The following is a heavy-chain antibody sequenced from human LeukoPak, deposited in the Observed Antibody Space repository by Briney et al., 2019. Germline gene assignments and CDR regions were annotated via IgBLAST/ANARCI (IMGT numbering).Heavy chain of an antibody. CDR2: ISYDGSNK. J-gene: IGHJ4*02. D-gene: IGHD3-22*01. CDR1: GFTFSSYA. CDR3: ARVTAYDSSGYVRY. Sequence: GGSLRLSCAASGFTFSSYAMHWVRQAPGKGLEWVAVISYDGSNKYYADSVKGRFTISRDNSKNTLYLQMNSLRAEDTAVYYCARVTAYDSSGYVRYWGQGTLVTVSS. V-gene: IGHV3-30-3*01.